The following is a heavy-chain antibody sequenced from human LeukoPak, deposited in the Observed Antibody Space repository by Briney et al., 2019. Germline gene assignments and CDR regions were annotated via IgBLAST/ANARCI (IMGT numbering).Heavy chain of an antibody. V-gene: IGHV1-8*01. CDR2: MNPNSGNT. J-gene: IGHJ5*02. D-gene: IGHD3-22*01. CDR3: ARDYDSSGTNWSDP. CDR1: GYTFTSYD. Sequence: ASVKVSCKASGYTFTSYDINWVRQATGQGLEWMGWMNPNSGNTGYAQKFQGRVTMTRNTSISTAYMELSSLRSEDTAVYYCARDYDSSGTNWSDPWGQGTLVTVSS.